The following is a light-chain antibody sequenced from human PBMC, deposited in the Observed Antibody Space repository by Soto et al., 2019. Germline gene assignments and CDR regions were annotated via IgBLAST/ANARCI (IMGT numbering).Light chain of an antibody. CDR3: HQYNSWPRT. CDR2: GAS. Sequence: EIVLAQSPGPLFLSPGERATLFCRASQSVSSSYLAWYQQKPGQAPRLLIYGASTRATGIPARFSGSGSGTEFTLTISSLQSEDFAVYYCHQYNSWPRTFGQGTKVDI. J-gene: IGKJ1*01. V-gene: IGKV3-15*01. CDR1: QSVSSSY.